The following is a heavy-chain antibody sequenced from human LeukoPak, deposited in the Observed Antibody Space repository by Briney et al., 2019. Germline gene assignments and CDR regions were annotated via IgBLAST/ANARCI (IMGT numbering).Heavy chain of an antibody. Sequence: GGSLRLSCVASGFSFGTFSSYWMSWVRQAPGKGLEWVGRIKSKTDGGTTDYAAPVKGRFTISRDDSKNTLYLQMNSLKTEDTAVYYCTTASAVRGVIITYWGQGTLVTVSS. CDR2: IKSKTDGGTT. D-gene: IGHD3-10*01. CDR3: TTASAVRGVIITY. CDR1: GFSFGTFSSYW. J-gene: IGHJ4*02. V-gene: IGHV3-15*01.